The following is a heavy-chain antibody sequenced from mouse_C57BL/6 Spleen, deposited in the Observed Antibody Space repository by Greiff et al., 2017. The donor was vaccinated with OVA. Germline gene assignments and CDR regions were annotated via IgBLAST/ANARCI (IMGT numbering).Heavy chain of an antibody. CDR3: AKDSNFYFDY. J-gene: IGHJ2*01. D-gene: IGHD2-5*01. V-gene: IGHV1-53*01. Sequence: QVQLQQPGTELVKPGASVKLSCKASGYTFTSYWMHWVKQRPGQGLEWIGNIYPRNGGTNYNEKFKSKATLTVDKSSSTAYMQLSSLTSDDSAVYSCAKDSNFYFDYWGQGTTLTVSA. CDR2: IYPRNGGT. CDR1: GYTFTSYW.